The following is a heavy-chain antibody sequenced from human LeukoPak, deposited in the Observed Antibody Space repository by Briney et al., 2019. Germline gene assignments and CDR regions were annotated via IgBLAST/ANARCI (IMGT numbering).Heavy chain of an antibody. J-gene: IGHJ6*02. V-gene: IGHV4-59*01. CDR2: IYYSGST. Sequence: PSEILSLTCSVSGGSISSYYWSWIRQPPGQGLEWIGYIYYSGSTIYNPSLKSRVTISVDTSKNQFSLKLRSVTAADTAVYYCARAGIEDHYYGVDVWGQGTTVTVSS. D-gene: IGHD2-15*01. CDR1: GGSISSYY. CDR3: ARAGIEDHYYGVDV.